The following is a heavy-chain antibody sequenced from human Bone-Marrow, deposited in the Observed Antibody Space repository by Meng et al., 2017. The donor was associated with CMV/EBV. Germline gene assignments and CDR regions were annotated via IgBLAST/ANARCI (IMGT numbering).Heavy chain of an antibody. CDR2: ISSSGSST. V-gene: IGHV3-48*03. D-gene: IGHD1-7*01. CDR3: ARRMVNYPFDS. Sequence: GESLKISCAASGFTFSSYEMNWVRQAPGKGLEWVSYISSSGSSTYYADSVKGRFTISRDSSKNTLYLQMNTLRAEDTAVYFCARRMVNYPFDSWGQGTLVTVSS. CDR1: GFTFSSYE. J-gene: IGHJ4*02.